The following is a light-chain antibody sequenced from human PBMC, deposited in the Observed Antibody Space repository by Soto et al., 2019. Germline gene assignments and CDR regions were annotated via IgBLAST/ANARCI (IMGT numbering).Light chain of an antibody. CDR1: QSLLHTNGYNY. CDR3: MQAVQIPRT. Sequence: DIVMTQSPLSLPVTPGEPASISCRSSQSLLHTNGYNYLDWYLQKPGQSPQLLIYLGSNRASGVPDRFSGSASGTDFTLKISRVEAEDVGIYYCMQAVQIPRTFGQGTKV. CDR2: LGS. V-gene: IGKV2-28*01. J-gene: IGKJ1*01.